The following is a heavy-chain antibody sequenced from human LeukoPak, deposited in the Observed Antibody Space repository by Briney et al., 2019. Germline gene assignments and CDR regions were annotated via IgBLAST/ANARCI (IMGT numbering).Heavy chain of an antibody. CDR1: GGSISSSNW. CDR2: IYHSGST. CDR3: ARSILRYYYNASGYYPYYFDY. V-gene: IGHV4-4*02. D-gene: IGHD3-22*01. Sequence: SGTLSLTCAVSGGSISSSNWWSWVRQPPGKGPEWIGEIYHSGSTNYNPSLKSRVTISVDKSKNQFSLKLSSVTAADTAVYYCARSILRYYYNASGYYPYYFDYWGQGMLVTVSS. J-gene: IGHJ4*02.